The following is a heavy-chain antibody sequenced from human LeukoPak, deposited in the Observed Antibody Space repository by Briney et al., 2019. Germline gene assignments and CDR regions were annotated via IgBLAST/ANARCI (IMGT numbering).Heavy chain of an antibody. V-gene: IGHV4-38-2*01. D-gene: IGHD1-26*01. CDR3: ARPLSGSFSFNY. CDR2: IYHTGNT. Sequence: SETLSLTCDVSGYSISSGYHWGWIRQPPGKGLEWIGSIYHTGNTYYNPSLKSRVTISVDTSKNQFSLKLSSVTAADTAVYYCARPLSGSFSFNYWGQGTLVTVSS. J-gene: IGHJ4*02. CDR1: GYSISSGYH.